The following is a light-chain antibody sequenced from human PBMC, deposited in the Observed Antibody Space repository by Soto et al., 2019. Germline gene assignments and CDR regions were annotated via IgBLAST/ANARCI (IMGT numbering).Light chain of an antibody. V-gene: IGLV2-14*01. CDR1: SSDVGDYNY. Sequence: QSALTQPASVSGSPGQSITISCTGTSSDVGDYNYVSWYQQHPGKAPKFMIYDVSNRPSGVSNRFSGSKSGNTASLTISGLQAEDEADYYCSSYTSSSTLYVFGTGTKVTVL. CDR3: SSYTSSSTLYV. J-gene: IGLJ1*01. CDR2: DVS.